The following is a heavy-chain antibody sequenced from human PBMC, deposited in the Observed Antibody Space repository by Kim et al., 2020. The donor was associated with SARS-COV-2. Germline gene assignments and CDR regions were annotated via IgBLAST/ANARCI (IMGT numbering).Heavy chain of an antibody. V-gene: IGHV3-23*01. CDR3: AGGTAADRGGVGA. CDR1: GFTFSTCA. D-gene: IGHD6-13*01. CDR2: ISGSAGRT. J-gene: IGHJ5*01. Sequence: GGSLRLSCAASGFTFSTCAMSWFRQGPGKGLEWVSSISGSAGRTYYADYADCVKGRFTISRDNSKNTLFLELSNHRAEDSSVSYCAGGTAADRGGVGAWG.